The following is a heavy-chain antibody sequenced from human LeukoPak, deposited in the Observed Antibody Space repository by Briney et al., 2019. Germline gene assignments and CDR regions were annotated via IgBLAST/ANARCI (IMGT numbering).Heavy chain of an antibody. D-gene: IGHD2-15*01. Sequence: GGSLRLSCAASGFTFSSYGMHWVRQAPGKGLEWVAFIRYDGSNKYYADSVKGRFTISRDNSKNTLYLQMNSLRAEDTAVYYCARDYEKYCSGGSCYSAGYWGQGTLVTVSS. CDR2: IRYDGSNK. V-gene: IGHV3-30*02. J-gene: IGHJ4*02. CDR3: ARDYEKYCSGGSCYSAGY. CDR1: GFTFSSYG.